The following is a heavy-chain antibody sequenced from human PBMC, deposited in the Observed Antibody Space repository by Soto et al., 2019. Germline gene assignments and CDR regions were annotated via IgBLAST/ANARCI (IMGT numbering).Heavy chain of an antibody. V-gene: IGHV4-31*03. CDR1: GGSISSGGYY. CDR3: ARAGNWNDETKLDY. Sequence: SETLSLTCTVSGGSISSGGYYWSWIRQHPGKGLEWIGYIYYSGSTYYNPSLKSRVTISVDTSKNQFSLKLSSVTAADTAVYYCARAGNWNDETKLDYWGQGTLVNVSS. J-gene: IGHJ4*02. CDR2: IYYSGST. D-gene: IGHD1-1*01.